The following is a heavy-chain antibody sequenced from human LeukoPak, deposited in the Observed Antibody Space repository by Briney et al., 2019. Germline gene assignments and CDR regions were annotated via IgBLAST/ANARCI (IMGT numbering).Heavy chain of an antibody. CDR2: ISSSGSTI. V-gene: IGHV3-11*01. CDR1: GFTFSDYY. Sequence: GGSLRLSCAASGFTFSDYYVSWIRQAPGKGLEWVSYISSSGSTIYYADSVKGRFTISRDNAKNSLYLQMNSLRAEDTAVYYCARTRIAAAGTGYFQHWGQGTLVTVSS. CDR3: ARTRIAAAGTGYFQH. J-gene: IGHJ1*01. D-gene: IGHD6-13*01.